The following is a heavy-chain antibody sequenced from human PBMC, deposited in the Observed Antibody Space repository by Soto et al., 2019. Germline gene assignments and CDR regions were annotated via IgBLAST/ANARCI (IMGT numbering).Heavy chain of an antibody. Sequence: PRESLNISCKGSGYSFTSYWIGWVRQMPGKGLEWMGIIYPGDSDTRYSPSFQGQVTTSADKSISTAYLQWSSLKASDTAMYYCARHNGSSWYGVNYWGQGTLVTVSS. CDR3: ARHNGSSWYGVNY. D-gene: IGHD6-13*01. J-gene: IGHJ4*02. CDR1: GYSFTSYW. V-gene: IGHV5-51*01. CDR2: IYPGDSDT.